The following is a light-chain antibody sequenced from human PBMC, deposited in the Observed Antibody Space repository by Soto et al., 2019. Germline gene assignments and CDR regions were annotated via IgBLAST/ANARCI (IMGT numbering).Light chain of an antibody. CDR2: KVS. J-gene: IGKJ1*01. V-gene: IGKV2-30*01. CDR3: MQGTHWPWT. Sequence: DVVLTQSPLSLPVTLGQPASISCRSSHSLVYTDGHTYLNWFQLRPGQSPRRLIYKVSTRDYGVPERFSGSGSGADFTLKISRVEAEDVGVYYCMQGTHWPWTFGQGTKVEIK. CDR1: HSLVYTDGHTY.